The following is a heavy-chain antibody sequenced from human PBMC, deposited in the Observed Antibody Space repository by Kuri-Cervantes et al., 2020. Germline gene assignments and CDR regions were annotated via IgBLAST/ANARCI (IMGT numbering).Heavy chain of an antibody. D-gene: IGHD3-10*01. Sequence: GESLKISCAASGFTFSNYAMHWVRQAPGKGLEWVAVISHDGSNKYFADSVKGRFTISRDNSKNTLYLQMNSLRAGDTAVYYCARDRGYYGSGNYFDYWGQGTLVTVSS. V-gene: IGHV3-30-3*01. CDR1: GFTFSNYA. J-gene: IGHJ4*02. CDR3: ARDRGYYGSGNYFDY. CDR2: ISHDGSNK.